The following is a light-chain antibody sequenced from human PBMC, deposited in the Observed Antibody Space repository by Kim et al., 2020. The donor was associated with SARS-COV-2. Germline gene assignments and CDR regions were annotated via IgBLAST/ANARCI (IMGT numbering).Light chain of an antibody. CDR1: SLRSYY. Sequence: SSELTRDPAVSVALGQTVRITCQGDSLRSYYASWYQQKPGQAPVLVIYGKNNRPSGIPDRFSGSSSGNTASLTITGAQAEDEADYYCNSRDSSGNHRWVFGGGTQLTVL. CDR2: GKN. CDR3: NSRDSSGNHRWV. J-gene: IGLJ3*02. V-gene: IGLV3-19*01.